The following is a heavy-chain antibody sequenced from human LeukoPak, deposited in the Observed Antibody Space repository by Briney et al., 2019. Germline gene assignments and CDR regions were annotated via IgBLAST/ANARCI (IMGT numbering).Heavy chain of an antibody. CDR3: VSLRGELLAPYFDH. D-gene: IGHD3-10*01. CDR2: IYHSWST. CDR1: TDSPNTYY. J-gene: IGHJ4*02. V-gene: IGHV4-59*01. Sequence: SETLSLTCSVSTDSPNTYYWSWLRQPPGKGLEWIGHIYHSWSTDYNPSFKSRVTISRDMSKREFSLKLTTVDVADTAMYYWVSLRGELLAPYFDHWGQGAFVIVSS.